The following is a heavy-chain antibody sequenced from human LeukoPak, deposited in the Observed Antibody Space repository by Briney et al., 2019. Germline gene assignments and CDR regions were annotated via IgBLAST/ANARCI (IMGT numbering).Heavy chain of an antibody. D-gene: IGHD5-24*01. CDR1: GYTFTSYD. J-gene: IGHJ4*02. V-gene: IGHV1-18*01. Sequence: GASVKVSCKASGYTFTSYDINWVRQATGQGLEWMGWISAYNGNTNYAQKLQGRVTMTTDTSTSTAYMELRSLRSDDTAVYYCARDGDGYNSAQRFFDYWGQGTLVTVSS. CDR2: ISAYNGNT. CDR3: ARDGDGYNSAQRFFDY.